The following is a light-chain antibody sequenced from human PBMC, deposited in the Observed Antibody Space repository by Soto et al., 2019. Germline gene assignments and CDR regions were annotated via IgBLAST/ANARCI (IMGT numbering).Light chain of an antibody. CDR2: GAS. CDR3: QQYGSSLLFT. CDR1: QSVSSSY. V-gene: IGKV3-20*01. J-gene: IGKJ3*01. Sequence: EIVLTQSPGTLSLSPGESATLSCRASQSVSSSYFAWYQQKPGQAPRLLIYGASSRATGIPDRFSGSGSGTDFTLTISRLEPEDFAVYYCQQYGSSLLFTFGPGTKVDIK.